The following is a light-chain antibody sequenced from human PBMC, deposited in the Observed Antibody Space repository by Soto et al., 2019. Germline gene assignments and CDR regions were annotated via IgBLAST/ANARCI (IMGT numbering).Light chain of an antibody. J-gene: IGLJ3*02. CDR1: TGAVTSGHY. CDR3: LLSYSGTNWV. V-gene: IGLV7-46*01. CDR2: DTT. Sequence: QTVVTQEPSLTVSPGGTVTLTCGSSTGAVTSGHYPYWFQQKPGQAPKTLIYDTTNKHSWTPARFSGSLLGGKAALTLAGAQTDDEADYYCLLSYSGTNWVFGGGTKVTVL.